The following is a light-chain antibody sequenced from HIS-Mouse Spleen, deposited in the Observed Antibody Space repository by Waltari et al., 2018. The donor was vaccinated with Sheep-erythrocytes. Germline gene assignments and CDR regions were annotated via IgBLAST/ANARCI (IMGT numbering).Light chain of an antibody. V-gene: IGLV2-11*01. CDR1: SSDGGGYNY. CDR3: CSYAGSYNHV. Sequence: QSALTQPRSVSGSPGQSVTNSCPGTSSDGGGYNYVSWYQQHPGKAPKLMIYDVSKRPSGVPDRFSGSKSGNTASLTISGLQAEDEADYYCCSYAGSYNHVFATGTKVTVL. CDR2: DVS. J-gene: IGLJ1*01.